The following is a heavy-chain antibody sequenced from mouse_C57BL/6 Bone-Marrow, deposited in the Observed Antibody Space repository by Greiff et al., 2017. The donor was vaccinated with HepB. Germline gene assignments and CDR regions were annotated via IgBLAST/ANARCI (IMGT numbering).Heavy chain of an antibody. CDR1: GYSITSGYY. J-gene: IGHJ3*01. CDR3: ANYDYGSY. D-gene: IGHD2-4*01. Sequence: ESGPGLVKPSQSLSLTCSVTGYSITSGYYWNWIRQFPGNKLEWMGYISYDGSNNYNPSLKNRISITLDTSKNQFFLKLNSVTTEDTATYYCANYDYGSYWGQGTLVTVSA. CDR2: ISYDGSN. V-gene: IGHV3-6*01.